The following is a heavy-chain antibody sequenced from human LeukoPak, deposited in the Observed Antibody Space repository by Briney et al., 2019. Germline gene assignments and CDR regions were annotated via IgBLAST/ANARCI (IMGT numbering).Heavy chain of an antibody. D-gene: IGHD5-24*01. J-gene: IGHJ3*01. V-gene: IGHV3-23*01. Sequence: GGSLRLSCAASGFTFSSNAMSWVRQAPGKGLEWVSGISGSGGSTYYADSVKGRFTISRDNSKNTLSLQMNSLRVEDTAMYFCAKDIQLSTWGLGTMVTVSS. CDR1: GFTFSSNA. CDR2: ISGSGGST. CDR3: AKDIQLST.